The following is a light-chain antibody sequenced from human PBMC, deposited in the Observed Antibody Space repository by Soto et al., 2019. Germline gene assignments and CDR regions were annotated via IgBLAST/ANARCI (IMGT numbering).Light chain of an antibody. CDR2: LNSDGSR. Sequence: QPVLTQSPSASASLGASVNLTCTLSSGRSTYAIAWHQQQPEKGPRFLLKLNSDGSRRKGDGIPDRFSGSSSGADRYLTISSLQSEEEADYYCQTCGTGFRVFGGGTKVTVL. CDR3: QTCGTGFRV. J-gene: IGLJ3*02. V-gene: IGLV4-69*01. CDR1: SGRSTYA.